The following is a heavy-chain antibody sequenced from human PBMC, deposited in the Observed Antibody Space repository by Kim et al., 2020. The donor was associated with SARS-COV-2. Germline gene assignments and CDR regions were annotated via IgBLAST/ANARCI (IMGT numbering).Heavy chain of an antibody. D-gene: IGHD1-1*01. Sequence: GGSLRLSCAASGFTMSDHYMDWVRQAPGKGLEWVGRIRDKAKGYSTEYAASVKGRFTVLRDALKNSLYLQMNGLKTEDTAVYYCGRAWNDFGDYYGLDVWGQGTTVTVSS. CDR3: GRAWNDFGDYYGLDV. CDR2: IRDKAKGYST. J-gene: IGHJ6*02. CDR1: GFTMSDHY. V-gene: IGHV3-72*01.